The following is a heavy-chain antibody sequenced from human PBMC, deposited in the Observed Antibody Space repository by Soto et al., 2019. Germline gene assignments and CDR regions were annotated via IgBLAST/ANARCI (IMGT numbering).Heavy chain of an antibody. CDR3: ARGHDFWSGPSAFDI. J-gene: IGHJ3*02. Sequence: ASVKVSCKASGYTFTSYDINWVRQATGQGLEWMGWINPNSGNTGYAQKFQGRVTMTRNTSISTAYMELSSLRSEDTAVYYCARGHDFWSGPSAFDIWGQGTMVTVSS. D-gene: IGHD3-3*01. V-gene: IGHV1-8*01. CDR2: INPNSGNT. CDR1: GYTFTSYD.